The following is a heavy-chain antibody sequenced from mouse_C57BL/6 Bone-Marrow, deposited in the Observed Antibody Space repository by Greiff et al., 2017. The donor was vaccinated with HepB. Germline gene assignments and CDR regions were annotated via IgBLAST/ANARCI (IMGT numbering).Heavy chain of an antibody. CDR3: ARVLRNPPYYYAMDY. J-gene: IGHJ4*01. V-gene: IGHV5-16*01. CDR1: GFTFSDYY. Sequence: EVMLVESEGGLVQPGRSMKLSCTASGFTFSDYYMAWVRQVPEKGLEWVANINYDGSSTYYLDSLKSRFIISRDNAKNILYLQMSSLKSEDTATYYCARVLRNPPYYYAMDYWGQGTSVTVSS. D-gene: IGHD1-1*01. CDR2: INYDGSST.